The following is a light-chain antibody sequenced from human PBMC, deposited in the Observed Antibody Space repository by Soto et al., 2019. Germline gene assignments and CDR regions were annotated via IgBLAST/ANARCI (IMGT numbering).Light chain of an antibody. Sequence: IHTTQSPSSLSASVGERVTMTFRASQSIDNYLSWYQQIPGKAPKLLIYAASNLQRGVPSRFSGSGSGTEFTLTISNLQPDDFAVYYCQQCFSLPPTFGHGTKVDIK. V-gene: IGKV1-39*01. CDR3: QQCFSLPPT. CDR2: AAS. CDR1: QSIDNY. J-gene: IGKJ1*01.